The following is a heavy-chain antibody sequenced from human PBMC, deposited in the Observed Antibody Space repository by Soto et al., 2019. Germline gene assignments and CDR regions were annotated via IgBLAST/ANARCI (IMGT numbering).Heavy chain of an antibody. CDR1: GYSINRGYY. V-gene: IGHV4-38-2*01. D-gene: IGHD1-20*01. J-gene: IGHJ4*02. CDR2: IYHRGAT. CDR3: ARYTYDRRRRADHF. Sequence: AETLSLTCSVSGYSINRGYYWGWIRQAPGKGLEWIGSIYHRGATYYAPSLKARAAISLDTSNNHFTLRLTSVAVADTAIYYCARYTYDRRRRADHFCGQAALVTVS.